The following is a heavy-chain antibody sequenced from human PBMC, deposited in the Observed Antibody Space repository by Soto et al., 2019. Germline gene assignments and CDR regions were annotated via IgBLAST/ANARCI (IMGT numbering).Heavy chain of an antibody. CDR3: ASSRGYSSSWYLPYYYGMDV. J-gene: IGHJ6*02. CDR1: GGTFSSYA. V-gene: IGHV1-69*01. CDR2: IIPIFGTA. Sequence: QVQLVQSGAEVKKPGPSVKVSCKASGGTFSSYAISWVRQAPGQGLEWMGGIIPIFGTANYAQKFQGRVTITADESTSTAYMELSSLRSEDTAVYYCASSRGYSSSWYLPYYYGMDVWGQGTTVTVSS. D-gene: IGHD6-13*01.